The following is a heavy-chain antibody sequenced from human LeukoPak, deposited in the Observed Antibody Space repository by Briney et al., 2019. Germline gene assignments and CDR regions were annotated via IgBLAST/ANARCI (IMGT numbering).Heavy chain of an antibody. J-gene: IGHJ4*02. Sequence: SETLSLTCTVSGGSISSGGYYWSWIRQHPGTGLEWIGYIYYSGSTYYNPSLKSRVTISVDTSKNQFSLKLSSVTAADTAVYYCARGLWGYSYGSVWGQGTLVTVSS. V-gene: IGHV4-31*03. D-gene: IGHD5-18*01. CDR2: IYYSGST. CDR1: GGSISSGGYY. CDR3: ARGLWGYSYGSV.